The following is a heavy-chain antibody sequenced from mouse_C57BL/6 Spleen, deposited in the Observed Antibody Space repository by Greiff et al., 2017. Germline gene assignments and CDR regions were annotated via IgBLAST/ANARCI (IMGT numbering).Heavy chain of an antibody. Sequence: VQLQQPGAELVKPGASVKLSCKASGYTFTSYWMQWVKQRPGQGLEWIGEIDPSDSYTNYNQKFKGKATLTVDTSSSTAYMQLSSLTSEDSAVYYCARSGLYYGSGVFDYWGQGTTLTVSS. D-gene: IGHD1-1*01. J-gene: IGHJ2*01. CDR3: ARSGLYYGSGVFDY. CDR2: IDPSDSYT. V-gene: IGHV1-50*01. CDR1: GYTFTSYW.